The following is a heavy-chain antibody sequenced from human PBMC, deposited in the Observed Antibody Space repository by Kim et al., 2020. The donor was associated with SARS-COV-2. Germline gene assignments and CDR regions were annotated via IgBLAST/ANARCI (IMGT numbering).Heavy chain of an antibody. V-gene: IGHV5-51*01. Sequence: GESLKISCKGSGYSFTSYWIGWVRQMPGKGLEWMGIIYPGDSDTRYSPSFQGQVTISADKSISTAYLQWSSLKASDTAMYYCARQRSYDILTRHGYYYYYGMDVWGQGTTVTVSS. CDR2: IYPGDSDT. D-gene: IGHD3-9*01. CDR3: ARQRSYDILTRHGYYYYYGMDV. J-gene: IGHJ6*02. CDR1: GYSFTSYW.